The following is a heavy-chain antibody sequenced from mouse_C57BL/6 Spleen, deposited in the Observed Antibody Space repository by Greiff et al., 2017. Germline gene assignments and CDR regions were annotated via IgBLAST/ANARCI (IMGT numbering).Heavy chain of an antibody. V-gene: IGHV5-17*01. CDR3: ARRTTVVVGYAMDY. D-gene: IGHD1-1*01. CDR2: ISSGSSTI. CDR1: GFTFSDYG. J-gene: IGHJ4*01. Sequence: EVKLVESGGGLVKPGGSLKLSCAASGFTFSDYGMHWVRQAPEKGLEWVAYISSGSSTIYYADTVKGRFTISRDNAKNTLFLQMTSLRSEDTAMYYCARRTTVVVGYAMDYWGQGTSVTVSS.